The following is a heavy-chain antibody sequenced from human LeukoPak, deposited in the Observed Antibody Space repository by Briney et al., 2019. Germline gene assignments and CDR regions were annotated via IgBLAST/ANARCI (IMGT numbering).Heavy chain of an antibody. V-gene: IGHV4-34*01. Sequence: SETLSLTCAVYGGSFSGYYWSWIRQPPGKGLGWIGEINHSGSTNYNPSLKSRVTISVDTSKNQFSLKLSSVTAADTAVYYCASGSYNYFDYWGQGTLVTVSS. D-gene: IGHD1-26*01. CDR2: INHSGST. CDR3: ASGSYNYFDY. J-gene: IGHJ4*02. CDR1: GGSFSGYY.